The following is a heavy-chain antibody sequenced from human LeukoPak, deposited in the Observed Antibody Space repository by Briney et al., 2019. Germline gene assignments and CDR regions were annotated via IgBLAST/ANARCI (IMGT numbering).Heavy chain of an antibody. CDR3: ARVSTIAAAGTGDY. J-gene: IGHJ4*02. D-gene: IGHD6-13*01. CDR1: GGTFSSYA. V-gene: IGHV1-69*04. Sequence: SVKVSCKASGGTFSSYAISWVRQAPGQGLEWMGRIIPILGIANYAQKFQGRVTITADKSTSTAYMELSSLRSEDTAVYYCARVSTIAAAGTGDYWGQGTLVTVSS. CDR2: IIPILGIA.